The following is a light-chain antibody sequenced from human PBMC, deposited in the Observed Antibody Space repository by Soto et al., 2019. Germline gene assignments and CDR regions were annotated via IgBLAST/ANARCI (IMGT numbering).Light chain of an antibody. CDR3: SSYTSDSTWV. J-gene: IGLJ3*02. Sequence: QSALTQPASVSGSPGQSITISCTGTISDLGTYNYVSWYQQHPGKAPRLMIFEVSHRPSGVSSRFSGSKSGYTASLTISGLLPEDEADYYCSSYTSDSTWVFGGGTQLTVL. V-gene: IGLV2-14*03. CDR2: EVS. CDR1: ISDLGTYNY.